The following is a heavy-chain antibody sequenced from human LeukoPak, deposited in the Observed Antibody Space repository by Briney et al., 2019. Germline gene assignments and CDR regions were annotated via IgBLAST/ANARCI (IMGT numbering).Heavy chain of an antibody. J-gene: IGHJ6*02. CDR1: GGSISSGGYS. Sequence: SETLSLTCAVSGGSISSGGYSWSWIRQPPGKGLEWIGYIYHSGSTYYNLSLKSRVTISVDRSKNQFSLKLSSVTAADTAVYYCARGGPYGSGSYRAYYYGMDVWGQGTTVTVSS. D-gene: IGHD3-10*01. V-gene: IGHV4-30-2*01. CDR3: ARGGPYGSGSYRAYYYGMDV. CDR2: IYHSGST.